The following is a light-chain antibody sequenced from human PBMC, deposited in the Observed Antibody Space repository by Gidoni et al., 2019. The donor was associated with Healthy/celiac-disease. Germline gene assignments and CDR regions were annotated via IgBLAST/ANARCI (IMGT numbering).Light chain of an antibody. CDR3: QSYDSSLSGVV. CDR1: RSNIGAGYD. V-gene: IGLV1-40*01. CDR2: GNS. J-gene: IGLJ2*01. Sequence: QSVLTQPPSVSGAPGQRVTISCTGSRSNIGAGYDVHWYQQLPGTAPKLLIYGNSNRPSGVPDRFSGSKSGNSASLAITGLQAEDEADYYCQSYDSSLSGVVFGGGTKLTVL.